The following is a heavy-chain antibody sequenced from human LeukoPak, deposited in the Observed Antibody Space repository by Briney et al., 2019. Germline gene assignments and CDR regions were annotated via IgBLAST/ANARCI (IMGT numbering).Heavy chain of an antibody. D-gene: IGHD6-6*01. J-gene: IGHJ6*03. CDR3: ARGQLVSYYYYMDV. CDR2: IIPIFGTV. CDR1: GGTFSSYA. V-gene: IGHV1-69*05. Sequence: ASVKVSCKASGGTFSSYAISWVRQAPGQGLEWMGGIIPIFGTVNYAQKFQGRVTITTDESTSTAYMELSSLRSEDTAVYYCARGQLVSYYYYMDVWGKGTTVTVSS.